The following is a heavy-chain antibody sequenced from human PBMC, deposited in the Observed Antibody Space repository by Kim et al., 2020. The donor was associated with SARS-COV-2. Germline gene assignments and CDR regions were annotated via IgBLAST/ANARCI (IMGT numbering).Heavy chain of an antibody. J-gene: IGHJ6*02. CDR1: GFTFSSYS. CDR2: ISSSSSTI. D-gene: IGHD3-10*01. Sequence: GGSLRLSCEASGFTFSSYSMNWVRQAPGKGLEWVSYISSSSSTIYYADSVKGRFTISRDNAKNSLYLQMNSLRDEDTAVYYCARVKGGIYGSGSPKMLYYYGMDVWGQGTTVTVSS. V-gene: IGHV3-48*02. CDR3: ARVKGGIYGSGSPKMLYYYGMDV.